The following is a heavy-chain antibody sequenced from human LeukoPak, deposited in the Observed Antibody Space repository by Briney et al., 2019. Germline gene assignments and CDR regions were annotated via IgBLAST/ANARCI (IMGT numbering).Heavy chain of an antibody. D-gene: IGHD1-26*01. Sequence: VSVKVSCKASGYTFTSYYMHWVRQAPGQGLEWMGIINPSGGSTSYAQKFQGRVTMTRDTSTSTVYMELSSLRSEDTAVYYCASERGEVGATRAFDIWGQGTMVTVSS. J-gene: IGHJ3*02. V-gene: IGHV1-46*01. CDR3: ASERGEVGATRAFDI. CDR1: GYTFTSYY. CDR2: INPSGGST.